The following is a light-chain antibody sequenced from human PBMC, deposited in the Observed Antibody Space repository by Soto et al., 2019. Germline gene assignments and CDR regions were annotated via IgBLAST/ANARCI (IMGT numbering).Light chain of an antibody. V-gene: IGKV3-20*01. Sequence: EIVLTQSPDTLSLSPGERATLSCRASLSVVSNFLAWYQQKPGQAPRLLIYDASNRAAGIPDRFSGSGSGTDVTLTISRLEPEDFALYCCQLYGGSPRTFGQGTKVDIK. CDR2: DAS. CDR3: QLYGGSPRT. J-gene: IGKJ1*01. CDR1: LSVVSNF.